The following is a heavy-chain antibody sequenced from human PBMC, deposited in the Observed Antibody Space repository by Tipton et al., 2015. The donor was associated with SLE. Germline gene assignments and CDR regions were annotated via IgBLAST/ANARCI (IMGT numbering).Heavy chain of an antibody. CDR2: INHSGST. J-gene: IGHJ4*02. D-gene: IGHD7-27*01. CDR3: ARSKLGVRRLDY. Sequence: TLSLTCTVSGGSISSYYWSWIRQPPGKGLEWIGEINHSGSTNYNPSLKSRVTISVDTSKNQFSLKLSSVTAADTAVYYCARSKLGVRRLDYWGQGTLVTVPS. CDR1: GGSISSYY. V-gene: IGHV4-34*01.